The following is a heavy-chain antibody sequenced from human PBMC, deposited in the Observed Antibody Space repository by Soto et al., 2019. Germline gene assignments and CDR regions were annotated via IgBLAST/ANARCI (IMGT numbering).Heavy chain of an antibody. CDR1: GFTFSSYA. Sequence: GGSLRLSCAASGFTFSSYAMSWVRQAPGKGLEWVSAISGSGGSTYYADSVKGRFTISRDNSKNTLYLQMNSLRAEDTAVYYCAKSRGGGYDWGESAEYYFDYWGQGTLVTVSS. CDR2: ISGSGGST. CDR3: AKSRGGGYDWGESAEYYFDY. J-gene: IGHJ4*02. D-gene: IGHD5-12*01. V-gene: IGHV3-23*01.